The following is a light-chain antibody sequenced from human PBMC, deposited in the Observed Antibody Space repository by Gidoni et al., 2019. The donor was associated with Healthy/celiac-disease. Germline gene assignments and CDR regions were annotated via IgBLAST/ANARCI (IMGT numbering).Light chain of an antibody. CDR1: QSVLYSYNTNNY. V-gene: IGKV4-1*01. CDR2: WAS. J-gene: IGKJ4*01. CDR3: QQYYSTPQLT. Sequence: DIVMTQSPASLAVSLGERATINCKSSQSVLYSYNTNNYLAWYLQKPGQPPKLLIYWASPRSSGVPDRFSGSGSGTDFTLTISSLQAEDVAVYYCQQYYSTPQLTFXGXTKVEIK.